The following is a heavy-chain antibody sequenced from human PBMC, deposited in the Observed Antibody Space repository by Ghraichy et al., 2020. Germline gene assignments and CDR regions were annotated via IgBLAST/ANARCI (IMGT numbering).Heavy chain of an antibody. D-gene: IGHD3-9*01. Sequence: SVKVSCKASGGTFSSYAISWVRQAPGQGLEWMGGIIPIFGTANYAQKFQGRVTITADESTSTAYMELSSLRSEDTAVYYCARVRLALQFDWLSYYFDYWGQGTLVTVSS. CDR3: ARVRLALQFDWLSYYFDY. CDR2: IIPIFGTA. V-gene: IGHV1-69*13. J-gene: IGHJ4*02. CDR1: GGTFSSYA.